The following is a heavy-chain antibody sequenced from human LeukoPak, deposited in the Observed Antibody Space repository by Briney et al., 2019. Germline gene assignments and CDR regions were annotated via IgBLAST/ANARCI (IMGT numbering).Heavy chain of an antibody. V-gene: IGHV1-3*01. Sequence: ASVKVSCKASGYTFTSYALHWVRQAPGQRLEWMGWINAGNGNTKYSQKFQGRFTITRDTSASTAYMEMSSLRSEDTAVYYCARGAVAGHDAFDIWGQGTMVTVSS. CDR3: ARGAVAGHDAFDI. CDR1: GYTFTSYA. CDR2: INAGNGNT. D-gene: IGHD6-19*01. J-gene: IGHJ3*02.